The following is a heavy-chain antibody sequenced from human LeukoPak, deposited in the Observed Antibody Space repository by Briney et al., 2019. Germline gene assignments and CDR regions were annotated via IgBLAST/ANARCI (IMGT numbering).Heavy chain of an antibody. Sequence: GGSLRLSCAASGFTFSSYWMHWVRQAPGKGLVWVSRINSDGSSISYADSVKGRFTISRDNAKNTLYLQMNSLRAEDTAVYYCAKDGSITMVRGVIQNWGQGTLVTVSS. CDR3: AKDGSITMVRGVIQN. CDR1: GFTFSSYW. V-gene: IGHV3-74*01. D-gene: IGHD3-10*01. J-gene: IGHJ4*02. CDR2: INSDGSSI.